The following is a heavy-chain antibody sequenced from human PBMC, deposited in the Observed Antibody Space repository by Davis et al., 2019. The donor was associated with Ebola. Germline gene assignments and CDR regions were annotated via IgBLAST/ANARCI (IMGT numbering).Heavy chain of an antibody. CDR1: GITFSSYG. CDR3: AKGGGYNSGGKYYCNGLDV. V-gene: IGHV3-30*18. D-gene: IGHD5-18*01. CDR2: ISYDGSNK. Sequence: GESLKTSCAASGITFSSYGLHWVRQAPGKGLEWVALISYDGSNKYYADSVKGRFTNSRDNSNNKLYLQMNSLRNEDTAVYYCAKGGGYNSGGKYYCNGLDVWGKGTTVTVSS. J-gene: IGHJ6*04.